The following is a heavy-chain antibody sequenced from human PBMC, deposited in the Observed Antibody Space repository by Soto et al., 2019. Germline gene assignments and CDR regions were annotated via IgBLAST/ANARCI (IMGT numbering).Heavy chain of an antibody. CDR2: IYWNDDK. V-gene: IGHV2-5*01. J-gene: IGHJ5*02. D-gene: IGHD3-10*01. Sequence: QITLKESGPTLVKPTQTLTLTCTFSGFSLTTSGVGVGWIRQPPGKALEWLALIYWNDDKRYSPSLKSRLTITKDTSKNQVILRVTNMDPMDTGTYYCAHRSWDYHGSESYEWFDPWGQGTLVTVSS. CDR1: GFSLTTSGVG. CDR3: AHRSWDYHGSESYEWFDP.